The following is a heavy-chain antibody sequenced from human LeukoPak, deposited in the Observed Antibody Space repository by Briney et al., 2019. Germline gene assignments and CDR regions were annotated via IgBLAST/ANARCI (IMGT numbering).Heavy chain of an antibody. V-gene: IGHV3-48*02. Sequence: GGSLRLSCAASGFTFSSYAMHWVRQAPGKGLEWVSYISSSRTTIYYADSVKGRFTISRDNAKNSLYLQMNSLRDEDTAVYYCAREGPGYSYGSSGYWGQGTLVTVSS. CDR1: GFTFSSYA. CDR2: ISSSRTTI. D-gene: IGHD5-18*01. J-gene: IGHJ4*02. CDR3: AREGPGYSYGSSGY.